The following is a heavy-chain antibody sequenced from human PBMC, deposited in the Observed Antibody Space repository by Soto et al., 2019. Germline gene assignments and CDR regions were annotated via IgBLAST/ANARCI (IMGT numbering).Heavy chain of an antibody. CDR3: ARNDYDILTGYYL. V-gene: IGHV1-69*12. Sequence: QVQLVQSGAEVKKPGSSVKVSCKASGGTFSSYAISWVRQAPGQGLEWMGGIIPIFGTANYAQKFQGRVTITADESTSTASMVLSSLRCEDTAVDYCARNDYDILTGYYLWGQGTLVTVSS. CDR1: GGTFSSYA. CDR2: IIPIFGTA. J-gene: IGHJ4*02. D-gene: IGHD3-9*01.